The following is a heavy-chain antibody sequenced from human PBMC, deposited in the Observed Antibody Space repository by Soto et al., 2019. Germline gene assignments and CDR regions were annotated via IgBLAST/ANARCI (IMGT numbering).Heavy chain of an antibody. CDR3: ARGSPPTMIVVVPQPDYYYGMDV. Sequence: GGSLRLSCAASGFTFSSYGMHWVRQAPGKGLEWVAVIWYDGSNKYYADSVKGRFTISRDNSKNTLYLQMNSLRAEDTAVYYCARGSPPTMIVVVPQPDYYYGMDVWGQGTTVTVSS. CDR1: GFTFSSYG. J-gene: IGHJ6*02. V-gene: IGHV3-33*01. D-gene: IGHD3-22*01. CDR2: IWYDGSNK.